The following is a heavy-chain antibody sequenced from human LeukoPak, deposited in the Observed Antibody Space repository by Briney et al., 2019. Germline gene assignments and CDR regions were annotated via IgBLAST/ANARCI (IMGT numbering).Heavy chain of an antibody. V-gene: IGHV1-69*13. CDR2: IIPIFGTA. CDR1: GGTFSSYA. Sequence: ASVKVSCKASGGTFSSYAISWVRQAPGQGLEWMGGIIPIFGTANYAQKFQGRVTITADESTSTAYMEPSSLRSEDTAVYYCARQQQLVNDAFDIWGQGTMVTVSS. CDR3: ARQQQLVNDAFDI. J-gene: IGHJ3*02. D-gene: IGHD6-13*01.